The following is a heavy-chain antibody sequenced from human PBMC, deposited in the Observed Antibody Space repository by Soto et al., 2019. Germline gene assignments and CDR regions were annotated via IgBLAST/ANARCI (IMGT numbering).Heavy chain of an antibody. CDR3: ARDPEGGMVRGRNYYMDV. CDR2: IYYSGST. CDR1: GGSISSGGYY. V-gene: IGHV4-31*03. D-gene: IGHD3-10*01. J-gene: IGHJ6*03. Sequence: QVQLQESGPGLVKPSQTLSLTCTVSGGSISSGGYYWSWIRQHPGKGLEWIGYIYYSGSTYYNPSRKSRVTISVDTSKNQFSLKLSSVTAADTAVYYCARDPEGGMVRGRNYYMDVWGKGTTVTVSS.